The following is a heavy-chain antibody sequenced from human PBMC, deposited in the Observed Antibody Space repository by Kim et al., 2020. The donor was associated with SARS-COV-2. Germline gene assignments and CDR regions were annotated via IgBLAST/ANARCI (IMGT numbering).Heavy chain of an antibody. CDR3: ARDRGIYRMTLGMDV. Sequence: GGSLRLSCAASGFTFSSYGMHWVRQAPGKGLEWVAVIWYDGSNKYYADSVKGRFTISRDNSKNTLYLQMNSLRAEDTAVYYCARDRGIYRMTLGMDVWGQGTTVTVSS. D-gene: IGHD5-12*01. V-gene: IGHV3-33*01. CDR1: GFTFSSYG. CDR2: IWYDGSNK. J-gene: IGHJ6*02.